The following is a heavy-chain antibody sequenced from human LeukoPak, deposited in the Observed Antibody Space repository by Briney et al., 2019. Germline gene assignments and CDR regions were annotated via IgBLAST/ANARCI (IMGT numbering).Heavy chain of an antibody. CDR1: GDSISSSSYY. V-gene: IGHV4-39*01. D-gene: IGHD5-12*01. Sequence: PSETLSLTCTVSGDSISSSSYYWAWIRQPPGKGLEWLGTIYYTGSTSYNPSLWSRLTISGDTSKNQFSLKLSSVTAADTAVYYCARLGEVAKFDYWGQGSLVTVSS. J-gene: IGHJ4*02. CDR2: IYYTGST. CDR3: ARLGEVAKFDY.